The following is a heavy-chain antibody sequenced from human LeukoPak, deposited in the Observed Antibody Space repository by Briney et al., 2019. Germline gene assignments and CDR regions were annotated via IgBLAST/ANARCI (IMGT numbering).Heavy chain of an antibody. CDR1: GFTFSSYT. CDR3: AREYYYDSSATDY. D-gene: IGHD3-22*01. Sequence: GGSLRLSCAASGFTFSSYTMSWVRQAPGKGLEWVSAITGSGDNTYYADSVKGRFTISRDNSKNTLYLQMNSLRAEDTAVYYCAREYYYDSSATDYWGQGTLVTVSS. V-gene: IGHV3-23*01. CDR2: ITGSGDNT. J-gene: IGHJ4*02.